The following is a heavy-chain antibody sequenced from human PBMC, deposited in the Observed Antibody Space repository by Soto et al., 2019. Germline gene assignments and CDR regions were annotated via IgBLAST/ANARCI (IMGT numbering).Heavy chain of an antibody. D-gene: IGHD3-22*01. J-gene: IGHJ4*02. CDR3: ARDRSMIVVVPGY. CDR2: ISYDGSNK. V-gene: IGHV3-30-3*01. Sequence: QVQLVESGGAVVQPGRSLRLSCAASGFTFNTYAMHWVRQAPGKGLEWVALISYDGSNKFYADSVKGRFTISRDNSKNTLYLQMNCLRADDTAIYYCARDRSMIVVVPGYWGQGTLVTVSS. CDR1: GFTFNTYA.